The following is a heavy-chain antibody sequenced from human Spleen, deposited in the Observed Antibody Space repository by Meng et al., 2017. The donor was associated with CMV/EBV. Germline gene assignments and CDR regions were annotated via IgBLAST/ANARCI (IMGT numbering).Heavy chain of an antibody. CDR1: GGSISSFY. Sequence: GSLRLSCTVSGGSISSFYWSWIRQSPGKGLEWIGYIYYTGSTNYNPSLKSRVTISVDTSKNQFSLKLSSVTAADTAVYYCARVADYGGNCFDYWGPGTLVTVSS. CDR3: ARVADYGGNCFDY. D-gene: IGHD4-23*01. CDR2: IYYTGST. V-gene: IGHV4-59*01. J-gene: IGHJ4*02.